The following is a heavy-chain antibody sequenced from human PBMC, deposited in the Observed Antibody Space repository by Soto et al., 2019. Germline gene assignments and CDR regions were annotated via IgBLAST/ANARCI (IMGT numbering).Heavy chain of an antibody. J-gene: IGHJ5*02. CDR1: GGSISSGGYY. D-gene: IGHD6-13*01. CDR2: IYYSGST. CDR3: ARAPYIAAPTYSWFDP. Sequence: QVQLQESGPGLVKPSQTLSLTCTVSGGSISSGGYYWSWIRQHPGKGLEWIGYIYYSGSTYYNPSLKSLVTISVDTSKNQFSLKLSSVTAADTAVYYCARAPYIAAPTYSWFDPWGQGTLVTVSS. V-gene: IGHV4-31*01.